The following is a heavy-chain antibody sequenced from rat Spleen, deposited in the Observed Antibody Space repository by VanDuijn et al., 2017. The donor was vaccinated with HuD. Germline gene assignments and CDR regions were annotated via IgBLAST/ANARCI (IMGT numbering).Heavy chain of an antibody. Sequence: EVQLVESGGGLVQPGRSLRLSCAASGFTFSDYNMAWVRQAPRKGLEWVAYISYDGGSIYYRDSVKGRFTISRDNAKSTLSLQMDSLRSEDTATYYCARRHYGYTDYFDYWGQGVMVTVSS. CDR3: ARRHYGYTDYFDY. V-gene: IGHV5-7*01. CDR2: ISYDGGSI. D-gene: IGHD1-9*01. J-gene: IGHJ2*01. CDR1: GFTFSDYN.